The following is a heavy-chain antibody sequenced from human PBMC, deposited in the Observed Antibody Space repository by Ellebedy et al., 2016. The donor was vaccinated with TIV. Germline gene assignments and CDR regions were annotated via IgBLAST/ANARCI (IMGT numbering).Heavy chain of an antibody. J-gene: IGHJ4*02. CDR1: GATFSTNA. CDR3: AREGISGLFAH. CDR2: IVPIFAKS. D-gene: IGHD3-10*01. Sequence: AASVKVSCKASGATFSTNAISWLRQAPGQGLEWVGAIVPIFAKSNYAQIFQGRVSITADESTNTAYMEMSNLRTQDTAVYFCAREGISGLFAHWGRGSLVIVSS. V-gene: IGHV1-69*13.